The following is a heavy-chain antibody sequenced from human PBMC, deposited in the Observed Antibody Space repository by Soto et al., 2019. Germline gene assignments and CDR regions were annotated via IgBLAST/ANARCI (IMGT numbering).Heavy chain of an antibody. CDR2: INHSGST. Sequence: ASETLSLTCAVYGGSFSGYYWSWIRQPPGKGLEWIGEINHSGSTNYNPSLKSRVTISVDTSKNQFSLKLSSVTAADTAVYYCARDPLRSAFDIWGQGTMVTVSS. CDR1: GGSFSGYY. V-gene: IGHV4-34*01. J-gene: IGHJ3*02. CDR3: ARDPLRSAFDI.